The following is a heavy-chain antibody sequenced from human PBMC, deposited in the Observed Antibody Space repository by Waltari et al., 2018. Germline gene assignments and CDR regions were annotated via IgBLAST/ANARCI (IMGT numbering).Heavy chain of an antibody. J-gene: IGHJ4*02. CDR3: ARGGILLWFREPMEFDY. D-gene: IGHD3-10*01. CDR2: MNPNSGNT. CDR1: GYTFTSYD. Sequence: QVQLVQSGAEVKKPGASVKVSCKASGYTFTSYDINWVRQATGQGLEWMGWMNPNSGNTGYAQKFQGRVTITRNTSISTAYMELSSLRSEDTAVYYCARGGILLWFREPMEFDYWGQGTLVTVSS. V-gene: IGHV1-8*03.